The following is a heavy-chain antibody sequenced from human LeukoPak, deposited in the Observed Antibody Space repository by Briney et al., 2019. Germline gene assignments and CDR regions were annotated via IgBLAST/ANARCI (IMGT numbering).Heavy chain of an antibody. CDR1: GYSISSGYY. J-gene: IGHJ4*02. Sequence: ESSETLSLTCAVSGYSISSGYYWGWIRQPPRKGLEWIGNIYHSGSTYYNPSRKSRVTISVDPSKNQFSLKVSSVTAEDTAVYYCAREIIEVPGTFDYWGRGTLVTVSS. CDR3: AREIIEVPGTFDY. CDR2: IYHSGST. D-gene: IGHD6-19*01. V-gene: IGHV4-38-2*02.